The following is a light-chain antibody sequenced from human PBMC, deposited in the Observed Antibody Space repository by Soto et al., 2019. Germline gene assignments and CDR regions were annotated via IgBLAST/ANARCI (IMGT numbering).Light chain of an antibody. CDR3: SSYTSSSTKV. Sequence: QSALTQPASVSGSPGQSITISCTGTSSDVGGYNYVSWYQQHPGKAPQLMMYEVSNRPSGVPNRVSGSKSGNTASLTISGLQAEDEADDYCSSYTSSSTKVFGTGTKVTVL. CDR1: SSDVGGYNY. V-gene: IGLV2-14*01. J-gene: IGLJ1*01. CDR2: EVS.